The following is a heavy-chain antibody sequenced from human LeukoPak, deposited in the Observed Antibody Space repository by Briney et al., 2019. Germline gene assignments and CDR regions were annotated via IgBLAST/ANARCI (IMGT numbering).Heavy chain of an antibody. D-gene: IGHD3-10*01. J-gene: IGHJ6*02. CDR3: AKVYFYYGSGTLDDYGMDV. Sequence: PGGSLRLSCDASGFTFNNYAMSWVRQAPGKGLEWVSTISDRGDSKYYVDSVKGRFIISRDNSKNTLYLQMNTLRAEDTALYYCAKVYFYYGSGTLDDYGMDVWGQGTTVTVPS. V-gene: IGHV3-23*01. CDR2: ISDRGDSK. CDR1: GFTFNNYA.